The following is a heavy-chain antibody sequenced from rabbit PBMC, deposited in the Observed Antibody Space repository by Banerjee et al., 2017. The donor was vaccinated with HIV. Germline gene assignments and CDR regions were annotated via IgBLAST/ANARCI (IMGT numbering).Heavy chain of an antibody. CDR1: GFDLSSYR. CDR2: IGSGGNT. CDR3: ARDDGIGWNFNL. D-gene: IGHD1-1*01. Sequence: QEQLKETGGGLVQPGGSLTLSCKASGFDLSSYRMSWVRQAPGKGLEWIGIIGSGGNTNYATWVNGRFTISSDNAQNTVSLQMNSLTAADTATYFCARDDGIGWNFNLWGQGTLVTVS. J-gene: IGHJ4*01. V-gene: IGHV1S33*01.